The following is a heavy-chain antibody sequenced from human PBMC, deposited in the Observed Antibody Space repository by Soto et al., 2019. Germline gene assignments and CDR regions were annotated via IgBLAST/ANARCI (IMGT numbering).Heavy chain of an antibody. CDR2: IRSNGGST. Sequence: EVQLVESGGGLVQPGGSLRLSCAASGFTFSSYAMHWVRQAPGKGLEYVSAIRSNGGSTYYANSVKGRFTISRDNSKNTLYLQMGSLRAEDMAVYYCARGGSGSYIRYFCDYWGQGTLVTVSS. J-gene: IGHJ4*02. V-gene: IGHV3-64*01. CDR3: ARGGSGSYIRYFCDY. CDR1: GFTFSSYA. D-gene: IGHD3-10*01.